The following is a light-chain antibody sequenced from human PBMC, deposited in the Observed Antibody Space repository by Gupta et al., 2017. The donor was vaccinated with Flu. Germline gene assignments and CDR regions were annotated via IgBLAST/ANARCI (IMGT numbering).Light chain of an antibody. CDR2: GAS. V-gene: IGKV3-15*01. J-gene: IGKJ1*01. CDR1: ESVSNN. CDR3: QQYHNWPRT. Sequence: PGERATLSCRASESVSNNLAWFQQKHGQAPRLLIFGASFRGTGVPDRFSGSGSGTEFTLTINGLQSEDFAIYYCQQYHNWPRTFGQGTRVDIK.